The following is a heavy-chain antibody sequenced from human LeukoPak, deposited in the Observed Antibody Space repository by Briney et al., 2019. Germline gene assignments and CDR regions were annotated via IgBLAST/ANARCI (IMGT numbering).Heavy chain of an antibody. CDR3: TTAIYYDSSGFLYYFDY. D-gene: IGHD3-22*01. CDR2: IKSKTDGGTT. Sequence: GGSLRLSCAASGFTFSNAWMSWVRQAPGKGLEWVGGIKSKTDGGTTDYAAPVKGRFTISRDDSKNTLYLQMNSLKTEDTAVYYCTTAIYYDSSGFLYYFDYWGQGTLVTVSS. J-gene: IGHJ4*02. V-gene: IGHV3-15*01. CDR1: GFTFSNAW.